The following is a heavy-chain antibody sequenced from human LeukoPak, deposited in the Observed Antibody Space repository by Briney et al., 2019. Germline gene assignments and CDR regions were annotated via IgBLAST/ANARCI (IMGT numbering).Heavy chain of an antibody. D-gene: IGHD1-1*01. CDR3: ARESHGTGDQ. CDR1: GGSISSYY. CDR2: ISTDSVYT. V-gene: IGHV3-11*05. J-gene: IGHJ4*02. Sequence: PSETLSLTCTVSGGSISSYYWSWIRQPPGKGLEWVSYISTDSVYTNYADPVKGRFTISRDNAKNSLYLQMNSLRAEDTAVYYCARESHGTGDQWGQGTLVTVSS.